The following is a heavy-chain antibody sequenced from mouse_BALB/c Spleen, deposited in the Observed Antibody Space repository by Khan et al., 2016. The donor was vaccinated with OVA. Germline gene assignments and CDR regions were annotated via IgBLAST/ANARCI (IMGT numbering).Heavy chain of an antibody. CDR3: ARVNYYGYFFDY. D-gene: IGHD1-1*01. Sequence: EVQLQESGPGLVKPSQSLSLTCTVTGYSITSNYAWNWIRQFPGNKLEWMGYISYSGSTTYNPSLKSRISITRDTSKNQFFLQLKSVTTEDTATYYCARVNYYGYFFDYWGQGTSLTVSS. CDR2: ISYSGST. J-gene: IGHJ2*02. V-gene: IGHV3-2*02. CDR1: GYSITSNYA.